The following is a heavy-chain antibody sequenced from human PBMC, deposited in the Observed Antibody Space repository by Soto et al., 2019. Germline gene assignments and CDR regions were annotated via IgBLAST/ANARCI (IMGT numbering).Heavy chain of an antibody. CDR2: VSGSGGTT. D-gene: IGHD6-19*01. CDR1: GFTFSSSA. Sequence: EVQLLDSGGGLVQPGGSLRLSCAASGFTFSSSAMSWVRQAPGKGLEWVSAVSGSGGTTYYADSVRGRFTISRDNSKNTVYLQRNSMRAEDTAIYFCARCTVNTIVTSGWCHYLDPWGQGTLVTVSS. V-gene: IGHV3-23*01. J-gene: IGHJ5*02. CDR3: ARCTVNTIVTSGWCHYLDP.